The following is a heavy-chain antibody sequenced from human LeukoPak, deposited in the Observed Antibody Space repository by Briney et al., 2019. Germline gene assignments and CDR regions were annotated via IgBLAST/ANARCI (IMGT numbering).Heavy chain of an antibody. V-gene: IGHV1-8*01. CDR1: GYTFTSYD. CDR3: ARGRRSRVAATTGYYYYMDV. CDR2: MNPNSGNT. D-gene: IGHD2-15*01. J-gene: IGHJ6*03. Sequence: GASVKVSCKASGYTFTSYDIIWVRQATGQGLEWMGWMNPNSGNTGYAQKFQGRVTMTRNTSISTAYMELSSLRSEDTAVYYCARGRRSRVAATTGYYYYMDVWGKGTTVTVSS.